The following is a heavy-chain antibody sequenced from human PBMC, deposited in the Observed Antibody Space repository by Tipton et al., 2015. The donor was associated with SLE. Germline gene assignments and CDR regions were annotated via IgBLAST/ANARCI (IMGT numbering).Heavy chain of an antibody. V-gene: IGHV4-39*01. J-gene: IGHJ5*02. Sequence: TLSLTCTVSGDSISSRSYYWVWIRQPPGKGLEYLAAIDYDGSTYYNPSLKSRVTISVDRSKNHFSLNLNSVTAADTAVYYCARPGGWFNNWFDPWGQGTLVTVSS. CDR2: IDYDGST. CDR1: GDSISSRSYY. CDR3: ARPGGWFNNWFDP. D-gene: IGHD6-19*01.